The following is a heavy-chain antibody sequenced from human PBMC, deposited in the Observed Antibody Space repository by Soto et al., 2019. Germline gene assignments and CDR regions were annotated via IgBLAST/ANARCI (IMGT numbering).Heavy chain of an antibody. CDR2: IYYSGTI. J-gene: IGHJ5*02. V-gene: IGHV4-61*08. CDR1: GVSARSGDCY. CDR3: ARHLAVSGTFNWFDP. D-gene: IGHD6-13*01. Sequence: QVQLQESGPGLVKPSETLSLTCTVSGVSARSGDCYWSWIRQPPGKGLEWIGNIYYSGTIDYRPSLKSRVTISIDASKNQFSLKLSSVTAADTAVYYCARHLAVSGTFNWFDPWGQGTLVTVSS.